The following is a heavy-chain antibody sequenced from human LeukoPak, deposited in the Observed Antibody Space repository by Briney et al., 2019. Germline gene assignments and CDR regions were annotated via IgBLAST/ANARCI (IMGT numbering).Heavy chain of an antibody. CDR2: IHYTGTT. CDR3: ARRRWGEYGSWLDS. CDR1: GGSLSGYY. J-gene: IGHJ5*01. Sequence: PSETLSLTCTVPGGSLSGYYWSWIRQSPGKSPEWIEYIHYTGTTNFNPSLKSRVTMSIDTSKNQFSLRLSSVTAADTAMYYCARRRWGEYGSWLDSWGQGILVIVSS. V-gene: IGHV4-59*01. D-gene: IGHD4-23*01.